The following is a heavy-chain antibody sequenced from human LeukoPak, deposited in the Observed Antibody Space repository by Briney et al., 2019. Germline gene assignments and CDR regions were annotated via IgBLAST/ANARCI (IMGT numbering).Heavy chain of an antibody. V-gene: IGHV4-59*08. J-gene: IGHJ4*02. D-gene: IGHD3-22*01. CDR1: GGSISSYC. CDR3: ARHGSVSSGALV. CDR2: IFYSGST. Sequence: SETLSLTCTVSGGSISSYCWSWIRQPPGKGLEWIGYIFYSGSTNYNPSLKSRVTISVDTSKNQFSLKLSSVTAAVTAVYYCARHGSVSSGALVWGQGTLVTVSS.